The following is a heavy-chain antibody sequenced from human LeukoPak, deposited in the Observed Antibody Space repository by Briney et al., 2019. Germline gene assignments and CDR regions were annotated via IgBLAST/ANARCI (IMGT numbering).Heavy chain of an antibody. CDR3: AKGASGIYDHDTFDI. J-gene: IGHJ3*02. CDR1: GFTFSTYA. V-gene: IGHV3-23*01. CDR2: ISGSGATT. D-gene: IGHD1-26*01. Sequence: GGSLRLSCGASGFTFSTYAMAWVRQAPGKGLEWVSAISGSGATTEYADSVKGRFTISRDNAKNTLYLQMNSLRADDTAVYYCAKGASGIYDHDTFDIWGQGTMVTVSS.